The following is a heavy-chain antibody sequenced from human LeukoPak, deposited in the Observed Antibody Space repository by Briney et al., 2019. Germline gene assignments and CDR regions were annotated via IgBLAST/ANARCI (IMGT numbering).Heavy chain of an antibody. CDR3: ARGTREYYYDSSGPLYFDY. CDR2: IYYSGST. J-gene: IGHJ4*02. CDR1: GGSISSYY. D-gene: IGHD3-22*01. V-gene: IGHV4-59*12. Sequence: PSETLSLTCTVSGGSISSYYWSWIRQPPGKGLEWIGYIYYSGSTNYNPSLKSRVTISVDTSKNQFSLKLSSVTAADTAVYYCARGTREYYYDSSGPLYFDYWGQGTLVTVSS.